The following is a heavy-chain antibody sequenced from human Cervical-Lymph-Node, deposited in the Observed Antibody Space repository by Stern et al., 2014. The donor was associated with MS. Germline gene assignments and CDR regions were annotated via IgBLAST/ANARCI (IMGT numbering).Heavy chain of an antibody. CDR2: IFPVFGTP. CDR1: GGTLSKFP. D-gene: IGHD6-13*01. J-gene: IGHJ5*02. CDR3: ALSSETSDRWYSLGYDL. Sequence: VQLVESGAEVTKPGSSVKVSCKASGGTLSKFPSSWVRQAPGQELEWMGGIFPVFGTPTYAQEFRGRVTITADVSTSTVYMELSSLRSDDTAVYYCALSSETSDRWYSLGYDLWGQGTLVTVSS. V-gene: IGHV1-69*01.